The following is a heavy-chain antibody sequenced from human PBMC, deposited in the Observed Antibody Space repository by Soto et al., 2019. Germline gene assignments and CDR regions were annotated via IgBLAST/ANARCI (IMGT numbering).Heavy chain of an antibody. J-gene: IGHJ6*02. CDR3: ARDIMGTNYYYYGMDV. CDR2: IYYNGST. CDR1: GGSISGFY. V-gene: IGHV4-59*01. Sequence: PSETLSLTCTVSGGSISGFYWSWIRQPPGKGLEWIGYIYYNGSTNYNPSLKSRVTISVDTSKNQFSLKLSSVTAADTAVYYCARDIMGTNYYYYGMDVWGQGTTVTVSS. D-gene: IGHD2-8*01.